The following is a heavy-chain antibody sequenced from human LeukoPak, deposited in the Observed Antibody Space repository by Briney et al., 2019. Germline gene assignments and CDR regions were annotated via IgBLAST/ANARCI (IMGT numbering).Heavy chain of an antibody. CDR1: GFTLSSYA. J-gene: IGHJ5*02. V-gene: IGHV3-30*04. Sequence: PGRSLRLSCAASGFTLSSYAMHWVRQAPGKGLEWVAVISYDGSNKYYADSVKGRFTISRDNSKNTLYLQMNSLRAEDTAVYYCARDVAAAGTRWFDPWGQGTLVTVSS. D-gene: IGHD6-13*01. CDR3: ARDVAAAGTRWFDP. CDR2: ISYDGSNK.